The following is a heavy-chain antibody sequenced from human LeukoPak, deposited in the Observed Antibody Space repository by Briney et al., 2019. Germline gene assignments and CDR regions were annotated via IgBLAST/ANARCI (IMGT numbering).Heavy chain of an antibody. CDR2: ITGSGGTT. CDR1: GFTFSSYA. D-gene: IGHD3-10*01. CDR3: ARCRGSGTYFKNPLGY. Sequence: PGGSLRLSCAASGFTFSSYAMTWVRQAPGKGLEWVSGITGSGGTTNYADSVKGRFTISRDNSKDTLYLQMSSLRADDTAVYYCARCRGSGTYFKNPLGYWGQGTPVTVSS. V-gene: IGHV3-23*01. J-gene: IGHJ4*02.